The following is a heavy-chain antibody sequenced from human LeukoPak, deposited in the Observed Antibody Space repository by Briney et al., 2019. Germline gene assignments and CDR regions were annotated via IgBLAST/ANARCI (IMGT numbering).Heavy chain of an antibody. CDR2: IRYDGSNK. J-gene: IGHJ3*02. CDR1: GFTFSSYG. CDR3: AKDFSSSSRRGDAFDI. D-gene: IGHD6-13*01. V-gene: IGHV3-30*02. Sequence: GGSLRLSCAASGFTFSSYGMHWVRQAPGKGLEWVAFIRYDGSNKYYADSVKGRFTISRDNSKNTLYLQMNSLRAEDTAVYYCAKDFSSSSRRGDAFDIWGQGTMVTVSS.